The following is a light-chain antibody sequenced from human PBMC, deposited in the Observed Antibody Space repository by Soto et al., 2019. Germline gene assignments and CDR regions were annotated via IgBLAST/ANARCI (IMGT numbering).Light chain of an antibody. Sequence: DRVMTQSPATLSVSPGERVTLSCRASQTVRSNLAWYQHKPGQAPRLLIFGASTRATGIPARFSGSGFETEFTLTISNVQSEDIAVYYCQQYNNWPPWTFGQGTKVEFK. CDR1: QTVRSN. V-gene: IGKV3-15*01. J-gene: IGKJ1*01. CDR2: GAS. CDR3: QQYNNWPPWT.